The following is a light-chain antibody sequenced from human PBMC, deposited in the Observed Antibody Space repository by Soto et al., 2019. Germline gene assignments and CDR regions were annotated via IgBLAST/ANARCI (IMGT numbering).Light chain of an antibody. CDR2: KTS. CDR3: QQYNTYSPT. Sequence: DTQMTQSPSTLSASVGDRVTITCRASQSISTSMAWYQQRLGTAPKLLIYKTSTLESGVPSRFSGSGSGTEFTLTISSLQPDDFATYYCQQYNTYSPTFGQGTKVEVK. V-gene: IGKV1-5*03. J-gene: IGKJ1*01. CDR1: QSISTS.